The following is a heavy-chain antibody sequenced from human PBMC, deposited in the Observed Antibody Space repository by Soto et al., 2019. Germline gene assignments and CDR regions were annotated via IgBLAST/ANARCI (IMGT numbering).Heavy chain of an antibody. V-gene: IGHV3-48*03. Sequence: PGGSLRLSCAASGFTFSSYEMNWVRQAPGKGLEWVSYISSSGSTIYYADSVKVRFTISIDNANNSLYLQMNSLRAEDTAVYYCARELGDTATGNADYWGQGTLVTVSS. CDR3: ARELGDTATGNADY. CDR1: GFTFSSYE. CDR2: ISSSGSTI. D-gene: IGHD5-18*01. J-gene: IGHJ4*02.